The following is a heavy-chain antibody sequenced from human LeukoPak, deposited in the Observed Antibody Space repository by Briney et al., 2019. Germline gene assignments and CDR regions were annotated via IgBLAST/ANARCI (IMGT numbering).Heavy chain of an antibody. CDR2: ISYDGSNK. D-gene: IGHD3-3*01. Sequence: AGGSLRLSCAASGFTFSSYAMHWVRQAPGKGLEWVAVISYDGSNKYYADSVKGRFTISRDNSKNTLYLQMNSLRAEDTAVYYCARSGNFWSGYYHYWGQGTLVTVSS. J-gene: IGHJ4*02. V-gene: IGHV3-30-3*01. CDR3: ARSGNFWSGYYHY. CDR1: GFTFSSYA.